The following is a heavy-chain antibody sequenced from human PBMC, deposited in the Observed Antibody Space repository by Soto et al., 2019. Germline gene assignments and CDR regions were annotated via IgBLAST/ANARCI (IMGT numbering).Heavy chain of an antibody. J-gene: IGHJ4*02. CDR1: GFTFSNYA. CDR2: ISGGGDTS. D-gene: IGHD5-12*01. CDR3: AKEGPRGLYYFDY. V-gene: IGHV3-23*01. Sequence: GGSLRLSCAASGFTFSNYAISWVRQAPGKGLEWVSIISGGGDTSYYADSVKGRFTISRDNSRNTLYLQMNSLRAGDSAKYYCAKEGPRGLYYFDYWGPGTLVTGSS.